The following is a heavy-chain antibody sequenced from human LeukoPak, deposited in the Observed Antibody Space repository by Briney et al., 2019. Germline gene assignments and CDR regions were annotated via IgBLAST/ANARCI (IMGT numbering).Heavy chain of an antibody. V-gene: IGHV5-51*01. CDR1: GYSFTTYW. CDR2: IYPGNSDT. Sequence: GESLKISCKGSGYSFTTYWIGWVRQMPGKGLEWMGIIYPGNSDTRYSPSFQGQVTISADKSISTAYLQWSSLKASDTAMYYCARSFWLVGLYYYGSGSYYKGGNWFDPWGQGTLVTVSS. CDR3: ARSFWLVGLYYYGSGSYYKGGNWFDP. D-gene: IGHD3-10*01. J-gene: IGHJ5*02.